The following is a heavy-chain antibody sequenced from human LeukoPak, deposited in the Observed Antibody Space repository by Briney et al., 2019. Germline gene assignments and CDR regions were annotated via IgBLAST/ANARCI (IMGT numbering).Heavy chain of an antibody. CDR1: GDSVSSKNGA. CDR2: TYYRSKWYN. Sequence: SQTLSLICVVSGDSVSSKNGAWNWIRQSPSRGLEWLGRTYYRSKWYNDYKESMEGRMTISQDTSKNQYSLHLNSVTPDDTAVYYCARDFGTTGWHTFDYWGQGTLVTVSS. V-gene: IGHV6-1*01. CDR3: ARDFGTTGWHTFDY. J-gene: IGHJ4*02. D-gene: IGHD6-19*01.